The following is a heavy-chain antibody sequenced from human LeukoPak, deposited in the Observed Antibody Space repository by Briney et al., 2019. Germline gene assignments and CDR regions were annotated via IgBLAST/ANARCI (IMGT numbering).Heavy chain of an antibody. J-gene: IGHJ4*02. Sequence: GGSLRLSCAASGFTFSSHGMHWVRQAPGKGLEWVAFIRYDGSNKYYADSVKGRFTISRDNSKNTLYLQMNSLRAEDTAVYYCAKDSVLPMPLDYWGQGTLVTVSS. D-gene: IGHD2-2*01. CDR1: GFTFSSHG. CDR2: IRYDGSNK. CDR3: AKDSVLPMPLDY. V-gene: IGHV3-30*02.